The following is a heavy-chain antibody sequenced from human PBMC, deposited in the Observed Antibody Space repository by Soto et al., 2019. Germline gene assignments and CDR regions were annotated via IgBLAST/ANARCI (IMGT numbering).Heavy chain of an antibody. CDR2: ISSSGSTI. CDR1: GFTFSDYY. V-gene: IGHV3-11*01. CDR3: ARTSYDFWSGYSPGYYYYYMDV. D-gene: IGHD3-3*01. J-gene: IGHJ6*03. Sequence: QVQLVESGGGLVKPGGSLRLSCAASGFTFSDYYMSWIRQAPGKGLEWVSYISSSGSTIYYADSVKGRFTISRDNAKNSLYLQMNSLRADDTAVYYCARTSYDFWSGYSPGYYYYYMDVWGKGATVTVSS.